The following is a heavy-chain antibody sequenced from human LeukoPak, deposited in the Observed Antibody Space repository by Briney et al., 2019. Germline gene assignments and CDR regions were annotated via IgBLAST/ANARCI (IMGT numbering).Heavy chain of an antibody. J-gene: IGHJ4*02. V-gene: IGHV3-33*06. Sequence: GGSLRLSCAASGFTFSIYGMHWVRQAPGKGLEWVAVIWYDGSNKYYADSVKGRFTISRDNSKNTLYLQMNSLRAEDTAVYYCAKDLGPMTTVTPVGFDYWGQGTLVTVSS. CDR2: IWYDGSNK. CDR3: AKDLGPMTTVTPVGFDY. D-gene: IGHD4-17*01. CDR1: GFTFSIYG.